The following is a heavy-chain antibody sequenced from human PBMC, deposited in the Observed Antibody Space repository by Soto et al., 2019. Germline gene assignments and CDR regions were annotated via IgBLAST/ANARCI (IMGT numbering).Heavy chain of an antibody. CDR2: ISAYSGDT. V-gene: IGHV1-18*04. CDR1: GSTFSDNA. Sequence: ASVKVSCKASGSTFSDNAFSWVRQAPGKGLEWMGWISAYSGDTDYAQKFQGRVTMTTDTSTNTVYMDLRSLRSDDTAVYYCARDGYCSGTTCFHRNYFYFGIDVWGQGTTVTVSS. CDR3: ARDGYCSGTTCFHRNYFYFGIDV. J-gene: IGHJ6*02. D-gene: IGHD2-2*01.